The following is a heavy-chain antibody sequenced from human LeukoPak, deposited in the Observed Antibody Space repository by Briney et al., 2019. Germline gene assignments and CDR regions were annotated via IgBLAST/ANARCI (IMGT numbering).Heavy chain of an antibody. D-gene: IGHD5-18*01. J-gene: IGHJ4*02. CDR1: GYTFTSYD. V-gene: IGHV1-8*01. CDR3: AIVDTAMVTYPFGY. CDR2: MNPNSGNT. Sequence: ASVKVSCKASGYTFTSYDINWVRQATGRGLEGLGWMNPNSGNTGYAQKFQGRVTMTRNTSISTAYMELSSLRSEDTAVYYCAIVDTAMVTYPFGYWGQGNLDTVSS.